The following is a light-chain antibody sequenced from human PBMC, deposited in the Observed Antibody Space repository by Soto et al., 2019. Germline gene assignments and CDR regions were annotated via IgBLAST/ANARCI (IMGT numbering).Light chain of an antibody. CDR2: DAS. CDR1: QNVGSY. J-gene: IGKJ4*01. CDR3: QQRGNWSPLT. V-gene: IGKV3-11*01. Sequence: EIVLTQSPDTLSVSPGERATLSCRASQNVGSYLAWYQQKPGQAPRLLIYDASNRATGIPARFSGSGSGTDFTLTISSLEPADFALYYCQQRGNWSPLTFGGGTKVDI.